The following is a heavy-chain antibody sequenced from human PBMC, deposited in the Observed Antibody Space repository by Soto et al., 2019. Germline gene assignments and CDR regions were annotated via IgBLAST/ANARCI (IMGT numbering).Heavy chain of an antibody. V-gene: IGHV3-30-3*01. Sequence: QVQLVESGGGVVQPGRSLRLSCAASGFTFSIYEMHWFRQAPGKGLEWVAVLLYDGSNKYYADSVEGRFTITRDISKSTLYLHMDSLKTEDSAVYYCARGGNRKFDYWGRGTLVAVSS. D-gene: IGHD1-26*01. J-gene: IGHJ4*02. CDR1: GFTFSIYE. CDR3: ARGGNRKFDY. CDR2: LLYDGSNK.